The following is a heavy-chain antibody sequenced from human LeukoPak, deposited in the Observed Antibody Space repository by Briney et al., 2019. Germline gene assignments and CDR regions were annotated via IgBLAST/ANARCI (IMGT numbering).Heavy chain of an antibody. CDR1: GGPFSGYY. D-gene: IGHD1-26*01. CDR3: ARGRFAGA. Sequence: SETLSLTCAVYGGPFSGYYWSWIRQPPGKGLEWIGEINHSGSTNYNPSLKSRVTISVDTSKNQFSLKLSSVTAADTAVYYCARGRFAGAWGQGTLVTVSS. J-gene: IGHJ4*02. V-gene: IGHV4-34*01. CDR2: INHSGST.